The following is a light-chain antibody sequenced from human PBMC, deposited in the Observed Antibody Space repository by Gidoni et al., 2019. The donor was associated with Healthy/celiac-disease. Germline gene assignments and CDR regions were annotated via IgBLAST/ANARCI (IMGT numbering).Light chain of an antibody. CDR2: AAS. Sequence: IQLTQSPSSLSASVGDRVTITCRASQGISSYLAWYQQKPGKAPKLLIYAASTLQSGVPSRFSGSGSGTDFTLTISSLHPEDFATYYCQQLNSYPHTFGQXTKLEIK. J-gene: IGKJ2*01. V-gene: IGKV1-9*01. CDR3: QQLNSYPHT. CDR1: QGISSY.